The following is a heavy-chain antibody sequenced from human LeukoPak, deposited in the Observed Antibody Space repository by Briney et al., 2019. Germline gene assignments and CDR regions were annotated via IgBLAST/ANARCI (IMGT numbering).Heavy chain of an antibody. Sequence: SETLSLTCTVSGGSISSYYWSWIRQPPGKGLEWIGYIYYSGSTNYNPSLKSRVTISVDTSKNPLSLKLSSVTAADTAVYYCARDQGWFDPWGQGTLVTVSS. CDR3: ARDQGWFDP. CDR1: GGSISSYY. CDR2: IYYSGST. V-gene: IGHV4-59*01. J-gene: IGHJ5*02.